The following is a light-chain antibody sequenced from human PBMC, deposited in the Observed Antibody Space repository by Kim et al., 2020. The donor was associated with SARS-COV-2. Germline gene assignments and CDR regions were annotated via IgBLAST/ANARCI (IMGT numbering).Light chain of an antibody. V-gene: IGKV3-20*01. J-gene: IGKJ2*01. CDR3: QQYGGSPPYT. CDR1: QSVSSTY. Sequence: PGQTATLFCRASQSVSSTYLAWYQQKPGQAPRLLISCASSRATGIPDRFSGSGSGTVFTLTISRLEPEDFAVYYCQQYGGSPPYTFGQGTKL. CDR2: CAS.